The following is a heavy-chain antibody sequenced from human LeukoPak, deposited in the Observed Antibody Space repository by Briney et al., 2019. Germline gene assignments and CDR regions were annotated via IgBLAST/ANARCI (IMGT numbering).Heavy chain of an antibody. J-gene: IGHJ3*02. CDR1: GGSISSSSYY. CDR3: ARLPLGEKDAFDI. Sequence: PSETLSLTCTVSGGSISSSSYYWGWIRQPPGKGLEWIGSIYYSGSTYYNPSLKSRVTISVDTSKNQFSLKLSSVTAADTAVYYCARLPLGEKDAFDIWGQGTMVTVSS. CDR2: IYYSGST. V-gene: IGHV4-39*01. D-gene: IGHD3-16*01.